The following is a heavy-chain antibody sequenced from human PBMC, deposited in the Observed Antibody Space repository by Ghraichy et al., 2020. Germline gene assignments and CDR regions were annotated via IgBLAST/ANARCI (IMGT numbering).Heavy chain of an antibody. D-gene: IGHD3/OR15-3a*01. CDR3: ARSRTGFFDY. J-gene: IGHJ4*02. CDR1: GFTVSSNY. Sequence: GESLNISCAASGFTVSSNYMSWVRQAPGKGLEWVSVIYSGGSTYYADSVKGRFTISRDNSKNTLYLQMNSLRAEDTAVYYCARSRTGFFDYWGQGTLVTVSS. CDR2: IYSGGST. V-gene: IGHV3-53*01.